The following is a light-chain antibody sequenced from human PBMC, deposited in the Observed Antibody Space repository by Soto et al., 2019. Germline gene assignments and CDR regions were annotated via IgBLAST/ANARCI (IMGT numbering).Light chain of an antibody. Sequence: QSVLTQPPSASGTPGQRVTISCSGSSSNIGSNTVNWYQQLPGTAPKLLIYSNNQRPSGVPDRFSGSKSGTSASLAISGLQSEDEADYYCASWDGSLLGYVFGTGTKLTVL. J-gene: IGLJ1*01. CDR3: ASWDGSLLGYV. V-gene: IGLV1-44*01. CDR1: SSNIGSNT. CDR2: SNN.